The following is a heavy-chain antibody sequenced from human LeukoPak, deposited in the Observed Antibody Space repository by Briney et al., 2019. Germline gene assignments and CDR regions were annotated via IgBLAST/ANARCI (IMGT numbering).Heavy chain of an antibody. CDR3: ARDDCSSTSCYIGPYYYGMDV. D-gene: IGHD2-2*02. CDR2: ISSSSSTI. Sequence: GGSLRLSCAASGFTFSSYSMTWVRQAPGKGLEWVSYISSSSSTIYYADSVKGRFTISRDNAKNSLYLQMNSLRAEDTAVYYCARDDCSSTSCYIGPYYYGMDVWGQGTTATVSS. CDR1: GFTFSSYS. J-gene: IGHJ6*02. V-gene: IGHV3-48*04.